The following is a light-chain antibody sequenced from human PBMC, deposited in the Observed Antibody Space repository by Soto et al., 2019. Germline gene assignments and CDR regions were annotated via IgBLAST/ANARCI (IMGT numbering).Light chain of an antibody. CDR2: DAS. CDR3: QQYNTFSWT. CDR1: QNISSW. Sequence: DIQMTQSPSSLSASVGERVTFSCRASQNISSWLAWYQQKPGKAPKLLIYDASTLESGVPSRFRGSGSGTEFTLTISSLQPNDFATYFCQQYNTFSWTFGQGTKVDSK. V-gene: IGKV1-5*01. J-gene: IGKJ1*01.